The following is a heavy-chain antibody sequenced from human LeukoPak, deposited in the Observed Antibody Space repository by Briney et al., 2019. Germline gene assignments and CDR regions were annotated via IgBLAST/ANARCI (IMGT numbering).Heavy chain of an antibody. V-gene: IGHV3-48*03. CDR1: GFTFSSYE. D-gene: IGHD6-6*01. CDR2: ISSSGSTI. J-gene: IGHJ4*02. CDR3: ARETEYSSYGYYFDY. Sequence: GGSLRLSCAASGFTFSSYEMNWVRQAPGKGLEWVSYISSSGSTIYYADSVKGRFTISRDNAKNSPYLQMNSLRAEDTAVYYCARETEYSSYGYYFDYWGQGTLVTVSS.